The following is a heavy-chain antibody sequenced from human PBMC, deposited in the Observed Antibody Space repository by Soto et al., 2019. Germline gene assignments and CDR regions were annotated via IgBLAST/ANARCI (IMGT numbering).Heavy chain of an antibody. D-gene: IGHD6-13*01. CDR2: ISAYNGNR. CDR3: ARELGHQLVDY. V-gene: IGHV1-18*01. J-gene: IGHJ4*02. Sequence: QVQLVQSGAEVKKPGASVKVSCKAFGYTFTSYGISWVRQAPGQGLEWMGWISAYNGNRNYAQKLQGRATMTTDTATSTASMELRSLRSDDTAVYYCARELGHQLVDYWGQGTLVTVSS. CDR1: GYTFTSYG.